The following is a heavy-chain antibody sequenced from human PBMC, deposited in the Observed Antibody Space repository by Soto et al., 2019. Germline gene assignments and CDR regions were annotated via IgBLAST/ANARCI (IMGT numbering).Heavy chain of an antibody. Sequence: ASVKVSCKASGYTFTSYGISWVRQAPGQGLEWMGWISVYNGNTNYAQKLQDRVTMTTDTSTSTAYMELRSLRSDATPVYYCATDPPGDSVTSYYNHGMDVWGQGTTVAAAS. D-gene: IGHD2-21*01. V-gene: IGHV1-18*04. CDR3: ATDPPGDSVTSYYNHGMDV. J-gene: IGHJ6*01. CDR2: ISVYNGNT. CDR1: GYTFTSYG.